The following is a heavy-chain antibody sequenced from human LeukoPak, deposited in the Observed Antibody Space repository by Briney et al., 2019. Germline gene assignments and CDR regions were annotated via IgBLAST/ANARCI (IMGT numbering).Heavy chain of an antibody. V-gene: IGHV4-4*09. D-gene: IGHD3-10*01. CDR2: IYTSGST. CDR3: ARGGGYGSGSYPFDY. Sequence: SETLSLTCTVSGGSISSYYWSWIRQPPGKGLEWIGYIYTSGSTYYNPSLKSRVTISVDRSKNQFSLKLSSVTAADTAVYYCARGGGYGSGSYPFDYWGQGTLVTVSS. J-gene: IGHJ4*02. CDR1: GGSISSYY.